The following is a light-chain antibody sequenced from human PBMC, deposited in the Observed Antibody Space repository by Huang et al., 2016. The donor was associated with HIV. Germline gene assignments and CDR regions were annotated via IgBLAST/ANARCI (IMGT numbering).Light chain of an antibody. CDR1: QSVSSY. J-gene: IGKJ5*01. CDR3: QQRSNWPPIT. CDR2: DAS. V-gene: IGKV3-11*01. Sequence: EIVLTQSPATLSLSPGERATRSCRASQSVSSYLAWYQQKPGQAPRLLIYDASNRAAGIPARFSGSGSGTDFTLTISSLEPEDFAVYYCQQRSNWPPITFGQGTRLDIK.